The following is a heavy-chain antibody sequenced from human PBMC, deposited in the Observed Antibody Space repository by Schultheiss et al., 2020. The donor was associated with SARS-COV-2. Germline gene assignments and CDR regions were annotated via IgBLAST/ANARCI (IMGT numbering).Heavy chain of an antibody. V-gene: IGHV3-23*01. CDR2: ISGSGGST. CDR3: ARGVSGYSYGKADY. J-gene: IGHJ4*02. CDR1: GFTFSSYA. D-gene: IGHD5-18*01. Sequence: GESLKISCAASGFTFSSYAMSWVRQAPGKGLEWVSAISGSGGSTYYADSVKGRFTISRDNSKNTLYLQMNSLRAEDTAVYYCARGVSGYSYGKADYWGQGTLVTVS.